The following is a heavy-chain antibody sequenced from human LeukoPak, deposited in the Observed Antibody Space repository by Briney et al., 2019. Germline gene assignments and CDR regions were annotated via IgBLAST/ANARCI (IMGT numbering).Heavy chain of an antibody. CDR1: GFTFSSYW. J-gene: IGHJ4*02. D-gene: IGHD1-14*01. Sequence: GGPLRLSCAASGFTFSSYWMHWVRHVPGKGLVWVARINPGGSSITYADSVKVRFTISRDNAKNTLYLQMDSLSAEDTGVYYCARSNQADDYWGQGTLVTVSS. V-gene: IGHV3-74*01. CDR2: INPGGSSI. CDR3: ARSNQADDY.